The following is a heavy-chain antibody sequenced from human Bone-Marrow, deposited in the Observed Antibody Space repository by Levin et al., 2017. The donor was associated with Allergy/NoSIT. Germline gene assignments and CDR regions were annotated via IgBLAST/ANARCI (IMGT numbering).Heavy chain of an antibody. CDR3: ARAGSHTRFLEWLGQPYNWFDP. J-gene: IGHJ5*02. D-gene: IGHD3-3*01. V-gene: IGHV4-31*02. Sequence: SQTLSLTCTVSGGSISSGGYYWSWIRQHPGKGLEWIGYIYYSGSTYYNPSLKSRVTISVDTSKNQFSLKLSSVTAADTAVYYCARAGSHTRFLEWLGQPYNWFDPWGQGTLVTVSS. CDR2: IYYSGST. CDR1: GGSISSGGYY.